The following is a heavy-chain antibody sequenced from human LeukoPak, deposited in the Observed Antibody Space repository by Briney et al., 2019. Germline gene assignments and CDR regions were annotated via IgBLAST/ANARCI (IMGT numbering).Heavy chain of an antibody. CDR3: AELGITMIGGV. CDR1: GFIFSTYE. V-gene: IGHV3-48*03. CDR2: ISSSGSTI. J-gene: IGHJ6*04. D-gene: IGHD3-10*02. Sequence: GGSLRLSCAASGFIFSTYEMNWVRQAPGKGLEWVSYISSSGSTIYYADSVKGRFTISRDNAKNSLYLQMNSLRAEDTAVYYCAELGITMIGGVWGKGTTVTISS.